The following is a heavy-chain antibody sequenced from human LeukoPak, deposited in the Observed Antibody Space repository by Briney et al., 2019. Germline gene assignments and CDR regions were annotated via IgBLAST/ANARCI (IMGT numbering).Heavy chain of an antibody. CDR1: GGSISSYY. V-gene: IGHV4-4*07. J-gene: IGHJ3*02. CDR2: IYTNAST. CDR3: ARGRSSYGDYLGIASDAFDI. Sequence: KPSATLSLTCTASGGSISSYYGSWIRQPAGKGLEWSGRIYTNASTKYNPSLKSRVTISVDTSKHQFSLKLSSVTAADTAVYYCARGRSSYGDYLGIASDAFDIWGQGTMVTVSS. D-gene: IGHD4-17*01.